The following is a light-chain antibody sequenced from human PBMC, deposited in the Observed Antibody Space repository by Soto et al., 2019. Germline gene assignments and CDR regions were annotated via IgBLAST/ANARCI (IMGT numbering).Light chain of an antibody. V-gene: IGLV2-14*01. CDR2: DVS. CDR3: SSYTSSSTVV. Sequence: QSALTQPASVSGSPGQSITISCTGTSSDVGGYNYVSWYQQHPRKAPKLMIYDVSNRPLGVSNRFSGSKSGNTASLTISGLQAEDEADYYCSSYTSSSTVVFGGGTKLTVL. J-gene: IGLJ2*01. CDR1: SSDVGGYNY.